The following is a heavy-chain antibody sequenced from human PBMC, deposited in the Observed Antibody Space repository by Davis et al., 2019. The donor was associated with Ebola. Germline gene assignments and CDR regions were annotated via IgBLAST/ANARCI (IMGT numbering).Heavy chain of an antibody. CDR2: ISAYNGNT. J-gene: IGHJ4*02. CDR3: ARVRLRRQFDY. Sequence: ASVKVSCKASGYTFTSYDINWVRQAPGQGLEWMGWISAYNGNTNYAQKLQGRVTMTTDTSTSTAYMELRSLRSDDTAVYYCARVRLRRQFDYWGQGTLVTVSS. CDR1: GYTFTSYD. V-gene: IGHV1-18*01. D-gene: IGHD3-16*01.